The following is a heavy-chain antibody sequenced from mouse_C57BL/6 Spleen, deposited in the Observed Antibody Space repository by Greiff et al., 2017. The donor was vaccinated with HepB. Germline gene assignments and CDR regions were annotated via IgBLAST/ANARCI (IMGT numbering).Heavy chain of an antibody. CDR2: ISGGGGNT. J-gene: IGHJ1*03. V-gene: IGHV5-9*01. CDR3: ARPRVKDWYFDV. D-gene: IGHD2-12*01. Sequence: EVKLVESGGGLVKPGGSLKLSCAASGFTFSSYTMSWVRQTPEKRLEWVATISGGGGNTYYPDSVKGRFTISRDNAKNTLYLQMSSLRSEDTAFYYCARPRVKDWYFDVWGTGTTVTVSS. CDR1: GFTFSSYT.